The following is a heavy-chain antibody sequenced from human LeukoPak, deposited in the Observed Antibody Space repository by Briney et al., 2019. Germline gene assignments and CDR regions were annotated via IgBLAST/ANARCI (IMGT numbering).Heavy chain of an antibody. V-gene: IGHV1-18*01. CDR1: GYTFSSYG. J-gene: IGHJ6*02. D-gene: IGHD4-17*01. CDR2: ITAYNGNT. CDR3: ARDRDGDYDYYYYYGMDV. Sequence: ATVKVSRKASGYTFSSYGISWVRQAPGQGLEWMGWITAYNGNTNAAQKLQGRVTMTTDTSTSTASMELRSLRSDDTAVYYCARDRDGDYDYYYYYGMDVWGQGTTVTVSS.